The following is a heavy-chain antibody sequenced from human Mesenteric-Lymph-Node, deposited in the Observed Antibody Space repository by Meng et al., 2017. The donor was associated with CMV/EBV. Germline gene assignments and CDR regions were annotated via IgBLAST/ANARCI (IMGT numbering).Heavy chain of an antibody. Sequence: GESLKISCAASGFTFSSYEMNWVRQAPGKGLGWVSYISGSGSSIYYADSVKGRFTISRDNAKNSLYLQMNSLRAEDTAVYYCARDVPLVRGTGLYDHWGQGTVVTVSS. CDR3: ARDVPLVRGTGLYDH. J-gene: IGHJ5*02. CDR2: ISGSGSSI. D-gene: IGHD1-26*01. V-gene: IGHV3-48*03. CDR1: GFTFSSYE.